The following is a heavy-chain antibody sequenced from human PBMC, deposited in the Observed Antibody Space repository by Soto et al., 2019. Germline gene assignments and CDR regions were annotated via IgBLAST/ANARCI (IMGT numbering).Heavy chain of an antibody. V-gene: IGHV3-48*01. CDR1: GFTFSSYS. Sequence: PGGSLRLSCAASGFTFSSYSMNWVRQAPGKGLEWVSYISSSGSTIYYADSVKGRFTISRDNAKNSLYLQMNSLRAEDTAVYYCARDRVVRGSRLYYYGMDVWGQGTTVTVSS. CDR2: ISSSGSTI. J-gene: IGHJ6*02. D-gene: IGHD3-10*01. CDR3: ARDRVVRGSRLYYYGMDV.